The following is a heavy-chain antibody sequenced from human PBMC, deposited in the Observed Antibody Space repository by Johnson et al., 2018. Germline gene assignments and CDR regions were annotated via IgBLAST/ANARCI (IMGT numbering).Heavy chain of an antibody. Sequence: EVQLVESGGGVVQPGGSLRLSCAASGFTFGDFAMQWVRQAPGKGLEWVSGIKWNGEDIEYADPVKGRFTIARDNAKNSLYLHTHTLPTADPAFYYCAKYMVARQWLPYFFDYWGQGSLVTVSS. V-gene: IGHV3-9*01. CDR1: GFTFGDFA. J-gene: IGHJ4*02. D-gene: IGHD6-19*01. CDR2: IKWNGEDI. CDR3: AKYMVARQWLPYFFDY.